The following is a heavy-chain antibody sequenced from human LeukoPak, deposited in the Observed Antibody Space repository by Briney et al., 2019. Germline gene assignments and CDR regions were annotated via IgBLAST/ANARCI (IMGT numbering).Heavy chain of an antibody. CDR3: ARGLSIAAALNWFDP. Sequence: SETLSLTCTVSGGSISSYYWSWIRQPAGKGLEWLGRIYTSGSTNYNPSLKSRVTMSVDTSKNQFSLKLSSVTAADTAVYYCARGLSIAAALNWFDPWDQGILVTVSS. J-gene: IGHJ5*02. CDR1: GGSISSYY. V-gene: IGHV4-4*07. D-gene: IGHD6-13*01. CDR2: IYTSGST.